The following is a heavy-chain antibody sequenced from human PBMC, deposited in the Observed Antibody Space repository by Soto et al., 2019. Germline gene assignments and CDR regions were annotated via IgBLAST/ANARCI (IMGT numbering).Heavy chain of an antibody. CDR1: GYTFTSYA. CDR2: INAGNDNT. J-gene: IGHJ4*02. Sequence: ASVKVSCKASGYTFTSYAMHWVRQAPGQRLEWMGWINAGNDNTKYSQKFQGRVTITRDTSASTAYMELSSLRSEDTAVYSCEGSFPAPAAIGYWGQGTLVTVSS. D-gene: IGHD2-2*02. CDR3: EGSFPAPAAIGY. V-gene: IGHV1-3*01.